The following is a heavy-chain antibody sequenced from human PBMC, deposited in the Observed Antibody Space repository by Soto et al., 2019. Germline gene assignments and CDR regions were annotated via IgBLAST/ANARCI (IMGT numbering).Heavy chain of an antibody. CDR2: ISYTGST. J-gene: IGHJ6*02. CDR3: EREGVAAPYYYYGMDV. Sequence: SETLSLTCTVSGDSIRSYYWSWIRLPPGQGLEWIGYISYTGSTHYKPSLKSRVTISADTSKYQFSLNLSSVTTADTALYYCEREGVAAPYYYYGMDVWGQGSTVTVSS. D-gene: IGHD2-15*01. V-gene: IGHV4-59*01. CDR1: GDSIRSYY.